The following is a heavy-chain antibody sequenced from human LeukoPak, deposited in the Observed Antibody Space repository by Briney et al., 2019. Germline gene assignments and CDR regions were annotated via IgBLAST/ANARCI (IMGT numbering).Heavy chain of an antibody. J-gene: IGHJ4*02. CDR1: GGSISSSSYY. D-gene: IGHD6-6*01. V-gene: IGHV4-39*01. Sequence: SETLSLTCTVSGGSISSSSYYWGWIRQPPGKGLEWIGSIYYSGSTYYNPSLKSRVTISVDTSKNQISLKLSSVTAADTAVYYCARRGQLDYFVFWGQGTLVTVSS. CDR3: ARRGQLDYFVF. CDR2: IYYSGST.